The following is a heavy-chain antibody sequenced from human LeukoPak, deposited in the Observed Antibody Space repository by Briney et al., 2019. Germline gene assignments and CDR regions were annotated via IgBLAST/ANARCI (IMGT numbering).Heavy chain of an antibody. CDR2: IYYSGST. CDR1: GGSISSSRYY. CDR3: ARHASQWELLFDY. V-gene: IGHV4-39*01. Sequence: SETLSLTCTVSGGSISSSRYYWGWIRQPPGKGLEWIGSIYYSGSTYYNPSLKSRVTISVDTSKNQFSLKLSSVTAADTAVYYCARHASQWELLFDYWGQGTLVTVSS. J-gene: IGHJ4*02. D-gene: IGHD1-26*01.